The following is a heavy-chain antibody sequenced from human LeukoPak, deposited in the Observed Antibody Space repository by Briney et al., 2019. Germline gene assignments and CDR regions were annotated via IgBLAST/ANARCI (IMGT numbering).Heavy chain of an antibody. D-gene: IGHD3-22*01. V-gene: IGHV3-30*18. Sequence: GGSLRLSCAASGFTFSRKGMHWVRQAPGKGLEWVAVISYDGSNKYYADSVKGRFTISRDNSKNTLYLQMSSPRAEDTAVYYCAKDYYDSSASLELYYYYYGVDVWGQGTTVTVSS. CDR3: AKDYYDSSASLELYYYYYGVDV. CDR1: GFTFSRKG. J-gene: IGHJ6*02. CDR2: ISYDGSNK.